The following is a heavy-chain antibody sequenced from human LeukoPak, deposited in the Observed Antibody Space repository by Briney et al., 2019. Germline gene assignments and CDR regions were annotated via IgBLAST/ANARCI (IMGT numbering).Heavy chain of an antibody. Sequence: PGGSLRLSCAASGFTFSSYGMHWVRQAPGKGLEWVAIISYDGSNKYYADSVKGRFTISRDNSKNTLYLQMSSLRAEDTAVYYCARDRVATGFDYWGQGTLVTVSS. D-gene: IGHD5-12*01. CDR2: ISYDGSNK. CDR3: ARDRVATGFDY. V-gene: IGHV3-30*03. J-gene: IGHJ4*02. CDR1: GFTFSSYG.